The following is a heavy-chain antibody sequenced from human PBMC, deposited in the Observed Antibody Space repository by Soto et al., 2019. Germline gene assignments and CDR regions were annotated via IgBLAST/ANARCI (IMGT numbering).Heavy chain of an antibody. J-gene: IGHJ4*02. D-gene: IGHD2-15*01. CDR3: ARVVGFNYHDY. V-gene: IGHV1-18*01. CDR1: GYTFPSYG. Sequence: ASVKVSCKASGYTFPSYGLSWVRQAPGQGLEWMGWISGYHGNTNYAQNLQGRVTMTTDTSTSTAYMELRSLRSDDTAPYYCARVVGFNYHDYWGQGTLVTVSS. CDR2: ISGYHGNT.